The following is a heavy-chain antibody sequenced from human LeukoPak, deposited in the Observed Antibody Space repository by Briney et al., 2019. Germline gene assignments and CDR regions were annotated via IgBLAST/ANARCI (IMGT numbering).Heavy chain of an antibody. Sequence: ASVKVSCKASGYTFTSYGISWVRQAPGQGLEWMGWISAYNGNTNYAQKLQGRVTMTTDTSTSTVYMELSSLRSEDTAVYYCARDIHDSSGYYVFDYWGQGTLVTVSS. CDR1: GYTFTSYG. V-gene: IGHV1-18*01. D-gene: IGHD3-22*01. CDR2: ISAYNGNT. CDR3: ARDIHDSSGYYVFDY. J-gene: IGHJ4*02.